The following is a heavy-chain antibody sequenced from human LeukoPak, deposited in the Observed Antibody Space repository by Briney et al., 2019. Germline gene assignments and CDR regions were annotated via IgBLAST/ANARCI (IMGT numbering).Heavy chain of an antibody. V-gene: IGHV4-38-2*02. J-gene: IGHJ6*03. Sequence: PSETLSLTCTVSGGSISSGYYWGWIRQPPGKGLEWIGSIYHSGSTYYNPSLKSRVTISVDTSKNQFSLKLSSVTAADTAVYYCAGVEVRRLGQGASYYMDVWGKGTTVTVSS. CDR3: AGVEVRRLGQGASYYMDV. D-gene: IGHD3-9*01. CDR2: IYHSGST. CDR1: GGSISSGYY.